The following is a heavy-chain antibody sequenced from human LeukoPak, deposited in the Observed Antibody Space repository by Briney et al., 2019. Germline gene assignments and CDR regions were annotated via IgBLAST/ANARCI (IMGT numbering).Heavy chain of an antibody. D-gene: IGHD3-22*01. CDR2: MNPNSGNT. CDR3: ARGPSDYYDSSGYYWAY. V-gene: IGHV1-8*01. Sequence: ASVKVSCKASGYTFTSYDINWVRPATGQGLEWMGWMNPNSGNTGYAQKFQGRVTMTRNTSISTAYMELSSLRSEDTAVYYCARGPSDYYDSSGYYWAYWGQGTLVTVSS. J-gene: IGHJ4*02. CDR1: GYTFTSYD.